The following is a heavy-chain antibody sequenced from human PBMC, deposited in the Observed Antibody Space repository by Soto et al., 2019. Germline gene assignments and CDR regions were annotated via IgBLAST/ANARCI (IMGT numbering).Heavy chain of an antibody. Sequence: QVQLQESGPGLVKPSETLSLTCTVSGGSISSYYWSWIRQPPGKGLEWIGYIYYSGSTNYNPSLKSRVTISVDTSKNQFSLKLSSVTAADTAVYCCARGKVAGIYYFDYWGQGTLVTVSS. CDR2: IYYSGST. J-gene: IGHJ4*02. CDR3: ARGKVAGIYYFDY. D-gene: IGHD6-19*01. CDR1: GGSISSYY. V-gene: IGHV4-59*01.